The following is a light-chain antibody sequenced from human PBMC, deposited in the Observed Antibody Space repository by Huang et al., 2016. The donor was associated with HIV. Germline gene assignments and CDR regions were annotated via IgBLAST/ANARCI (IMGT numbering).Light chain of an antibody. V-gene: IGKV2-28*01. CDR1: QSLLHNNGYNY. Sequence: DIVMTQSSLSLPVTPGEPDSISCRSSQSLLHNNGYNYLDWYLQKPGQSPQLLIYLGSNRASGVPDRFSGSGSGTDFTLKISRVEAEDVGVYYCMQSLQTITFGQGTRLEIE. CDR3: MQSLQTIT. CDR2: LGS. J-gene: IGKJ5*01.